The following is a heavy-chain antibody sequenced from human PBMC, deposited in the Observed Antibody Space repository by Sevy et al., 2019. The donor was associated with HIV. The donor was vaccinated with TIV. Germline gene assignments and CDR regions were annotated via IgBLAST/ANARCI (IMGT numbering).Heavy chain of an antibody. CDR3: GLKTHGLDYYHEIDV. CDR1: GGTFRTYA. D-gene: IGHD6-19*01. CDR2: IIPIFGST. Sequence: ASVKVSCKASGGTFRTYAISWVRQAPGQGLEWMGGIIPIFGSTNYVKKFQGRVTITADESTSTAYMELSSLRSEDTALYYCGLKTHGLDYYHEIDVWGQGTTVTVSS. V-gene: IGHV1-69*13. J-gene: IGHJ6*02.